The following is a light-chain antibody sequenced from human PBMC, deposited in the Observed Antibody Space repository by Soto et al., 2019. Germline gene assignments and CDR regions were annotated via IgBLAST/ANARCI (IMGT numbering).Light chain of an antibody. J-gene: IGLJ1*01. CDR3: LSYDSSLSGYV. V-gene: IGLV1-40*01. Sequence: QSVLTQPPSVSEAPGQRVTISCTGSSSNIGAGYEAHWYQQVPGTAPKLLIYENNNRPSGVPDRFSGPKSGTSASLAITGLQAEDEAEYYCLSYDSSLSGYVFGTGTKLTVL. CDR1: SSNIGAGYE. CDR2: ENN.